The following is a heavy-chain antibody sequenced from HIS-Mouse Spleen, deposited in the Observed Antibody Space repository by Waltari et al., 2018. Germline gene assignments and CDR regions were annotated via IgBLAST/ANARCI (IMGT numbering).Heavy chain of an antibody. D-gene: IGHD4-17*01. J-gene: IGHJ5*02. V-gene: IGHV4-39*07. CDR1: GGSISSSSYY. CDR3: ARDYGDNWFDP. Sequence: QLQLQESGPGLVKPSETLSPTRTVSGGSISSSSYYWGWIRQPPGKGLEWIGSIYYSGSTYYNPSLKSRVTISVDTSKNQFSLKLSSVTAADTAVYYCARDYGDNWFDPWGQGTLVTVSS. CDR2: IYYSGST.